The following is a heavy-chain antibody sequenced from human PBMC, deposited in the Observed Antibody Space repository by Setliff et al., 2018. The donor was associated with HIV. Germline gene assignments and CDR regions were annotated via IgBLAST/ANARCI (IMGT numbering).Heavy chain of an antibody. V-gene: IGHV1-3*01. CDR3: ARDLSIDSSGYPRIGYSYMDV. CDR2: INPGNGST. CDR1: GYGLIAYA. D-gene: IGHD3-22*01. Sequence: ASVKVSCKASGYGLIAYAMNWVRQAPGQRPEWMGWINPGNGSTKYSQKFQGRVTITRVTSASTVYMELSGLRSEDTAVYYCARDLSIDSSGYPRIGYSYMDVWGKGTTVTVSS. J-gene: IGHJ6*03.